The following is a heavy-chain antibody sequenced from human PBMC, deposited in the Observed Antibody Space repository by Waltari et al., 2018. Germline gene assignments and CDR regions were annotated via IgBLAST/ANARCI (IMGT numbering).Heavy chain of an antibody. CDR3: ARDRGRGIYLDT. Sequence: QLQLQESGPSLVNPSGTLSLTCAVSGDSMSSTDWWSWVRQSPGKGLQWIGQVQRSGRSNYNPSFASRVSISVDTSTNQFSLKLTSATAADTAVYFCARDRGRGIYLDTWGQGTLVTVSP. J-gene: IGHJ4*02. CDR1: GDSMSSTDW. CDR2: VQRSGRS. V-gene: IGHV4-4*02. D-gene: IGHD2-15*01.